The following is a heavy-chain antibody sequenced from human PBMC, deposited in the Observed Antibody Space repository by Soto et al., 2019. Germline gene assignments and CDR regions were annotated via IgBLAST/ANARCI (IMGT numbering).Heavy chain of an antibody. CDR1: VGYFIGYY. D-gene: IGHD6-13*01. CDR3: ARGRIAAAGTSRCWFDP. J-gene: IGHJ5*02. V-gene: IGHV4-34*01. CDR2: INHSGST. Sequence: LATLCLSYSVYVGYFIGYYGSWIRQHPGQVLEWTGEINHSGSTNYNPSLKSRVTISVDTSKNQFSLKLSSVTAADTAVYYCARGRIAAAGTSRCWFDPWGQGTLVTVFS.